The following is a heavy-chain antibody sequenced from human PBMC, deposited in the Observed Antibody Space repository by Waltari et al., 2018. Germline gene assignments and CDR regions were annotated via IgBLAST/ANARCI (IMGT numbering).Heavy chain of an antibody. V-gene: IGHV3-23*01. D-gene: IGHD6-6*01. CDR1: GFTFSSYA. CDR2: ISGSGGST. Sequence: EVQLLESGGGLVQPGGSLRLSCAASGFTFSSYAMSWVRQAPGKGLEWVSAISGSGGSTDYAEYVKGRLTISRDNSKNTLYLQMNSLRAEDTAVYYCAKAPVGSSSFGWGQGTLVTVSS. CDR3: AKAPVGSSSFG. J-gene: IGHJ4*02.